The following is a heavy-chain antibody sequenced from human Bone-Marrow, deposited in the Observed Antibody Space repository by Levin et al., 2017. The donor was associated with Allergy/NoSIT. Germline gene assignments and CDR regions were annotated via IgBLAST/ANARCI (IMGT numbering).Heavy chain of an antibody. CDR1: GFTFSSYW. CDR2: IKQDGSEK. Sequence: GESLKISCAASGFTFSSYWMSWVRQAPGKGLEWVANIKQDGSEKYYVDSVKGRFTISRDNAKNSLYLQMNSLRAEDTAVYYCARIRWLPDYAFDIWGQGTMVTVSS. J-gene: IGHJ3*02. D-gene: IGHD3-22*01. V-gene: IGHV3-7*01. CDR3: ARIRWLPDYAFDI.